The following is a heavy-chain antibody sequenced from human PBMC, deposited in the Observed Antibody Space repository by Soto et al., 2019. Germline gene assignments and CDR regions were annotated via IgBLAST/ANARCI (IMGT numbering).Heavy chain of an antibody. CDR1: VYTLTSDG. V-gene: IGHV1-18*01. CDR3: ESDKPLAVANPFAS. D-gene: IGHD6-13*01. CDR2: IIAYNGKT. Sequence: ASVEFSCTASVYTLTSDGISWLRQAPGQGLEWMGWIIAYNGKTNYSHKLQGRVTMTTDTSTSTAYIELMSLRSDDTAVYYCESDKPLAVANPFASWGQGTLVPVSS. J-gene: IGHJ5*02.